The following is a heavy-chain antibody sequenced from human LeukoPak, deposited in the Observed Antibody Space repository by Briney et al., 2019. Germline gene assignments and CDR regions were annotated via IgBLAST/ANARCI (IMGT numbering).Heavy chain of an antibody. V-gene: IGHV1-2*04. D-gene: IGHD3-10*01. CDR2: INPNSGGT. J-gene: IGHJ4*02. CDR3: ARDNRGILWFGAPRLFYFDY. CDR1: GYTFTGYY. Sequence: ASVKVSCKASGYTFTGYYMHWVRQAPGQGLEWMGWINPNSGGTNYAQKFQGWVTMTRDTSFSTAYMELSRLRSDDTAVYYCARDNRGILWFGAPRLFYFDYWGQGTLVTVSS.